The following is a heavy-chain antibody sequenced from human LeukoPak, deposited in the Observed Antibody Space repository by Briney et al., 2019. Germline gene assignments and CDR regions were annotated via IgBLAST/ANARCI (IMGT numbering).Heavy chain of an antibody. D-gene: IGHD4-17*01. V-gene: IGHV4-38-2*02. Sequence: SETLSLTCTVSGYSISSGYYWGWIRQPPGKGLGWIGSIYHSGSTYYNPSLKSRVTISVDTSKNQFSLKLSSVTAADTAVYYCARRMTTVIDFDYWGQGTLVTVSS. J-gene: IGHJ4*02. CDR1: GYSISSGYY. CDR3: ARRMTTVIDFDY. CDR2: IYHSGST.